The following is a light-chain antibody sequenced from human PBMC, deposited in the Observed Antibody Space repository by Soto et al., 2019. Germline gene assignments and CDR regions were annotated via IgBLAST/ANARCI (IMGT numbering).Light chain of an antibody. V-gene: IGLV2-11*01. Sequence: QSALTQPRSVSGSPGQSVAISCTGTSSDIGGYNYVSWFQQHPGKAPKLIIPDVTERPSGVPDRFSGSKSGNTASLTISGLQSDDQAAYYCWSYSGLSHVVFGGGTQLTVL. CDR3: WSYSGLSHVV. CDR1: SSDIGGYNY. CDR2: DVT. J-gene: IGLJ2*01.